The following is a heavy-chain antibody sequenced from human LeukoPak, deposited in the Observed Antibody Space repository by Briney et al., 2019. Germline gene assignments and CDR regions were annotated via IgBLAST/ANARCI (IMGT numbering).Heavy chain of an antibody. CDR1: GFTFSSYA. CDR3: AKDPAWEDIVVVPDY. D-gene: IGHD2-2*01. CDR2: ISGSGGST. J-gene: IGHJ4*02. Sequence: GGSLRLSCAASGFTFSSYAMSWVRQAPGKGQELVSAISGSGGSTYYADSVKGRFTISTDNSKNTLYLQMNSLRAEDTAVYYCAKDPAWEDIVVVPDYWGQGTLVTVSS. V-gene: IGHV3-23*01.